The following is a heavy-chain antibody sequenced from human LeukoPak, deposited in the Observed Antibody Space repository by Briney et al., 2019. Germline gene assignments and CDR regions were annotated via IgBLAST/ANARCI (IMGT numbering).Heavy chain of an antibody. Sequence: KPSETLSLTCSVSGGSIGSGRYYWAWLRQPPGKGLEWIGSIYNTWSTSYNPSLKSRVTMSVDTSKNQFSLRLSSVTAADTAVYYCARNITSVIPAGYFDYWGQGTLVTVSS. CDR3: ARNITSVIPAGYFDY. CDR2: IYNTWST. D-gene: IGHD2-2*01. J-gene: IGHJ4*02. CDR1: GGSIGSGRYY. V-gene: IGHV4-39*01.